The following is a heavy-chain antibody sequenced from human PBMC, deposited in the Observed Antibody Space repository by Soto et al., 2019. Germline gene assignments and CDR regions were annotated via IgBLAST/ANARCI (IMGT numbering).Heavy chain of an antibody. CDR2: IYPGDSDT. CDR3: ARQRGYDFWSGYLDV. D-gene: IGHD3-3*01. Sequence: GESLKISCKGSGYSFTSYWIGWVRQMPGKGLEWMGIIYPGDSDTRYSPPFQGQVTISADKSISTAYLQWSSLKASDTAMYYCARQRGYDFWSGYLDVWGQGTTVTVYS. V-gene: IGHV5-51*01. CDR1: GYSFTSYW. J-gene: IGHJ6*02.